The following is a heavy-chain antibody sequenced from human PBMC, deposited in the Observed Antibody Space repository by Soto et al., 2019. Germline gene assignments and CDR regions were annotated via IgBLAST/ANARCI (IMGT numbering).Heavy chain of an antibody. Sequence: QVQVVESGGGVVRPGRSLRLSCAASGFTFSNYGMHWVRQAPGKGLEWVAFISYDGSNKYYADSVKGRFTISRDNSKNTLYLQMNRLRAEDTCVYYCAKDGGGILWFGRYGMDVWGQGTTVTVSS. J-gene: IGHJ6*02. CDR3: AKDGGGILWFGRYGMDV. CDR2: ISYDGSNK. V-gene: IGHV3-30*18. D-gene: IGHD3-10*01. CDR1: GFTFSNYG.